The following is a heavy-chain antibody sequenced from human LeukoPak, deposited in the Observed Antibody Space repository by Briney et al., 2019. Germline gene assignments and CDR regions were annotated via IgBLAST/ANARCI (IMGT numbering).Heavy chain of an antibody. D-gene: IGHD6-19*01. J-gene: IGHJ4*02. V-gene: IGHV1-24*01. CDR3: ATGFSGWNPWDY. Sequence: ASVKVSCKVSGYTLTELFMHWVRQAPGKGLEWMGGFDPEDGETIYAQKFQGRVTMTEDTSTDTAYMELSSLRSEDTAVYYCATGFSGWNPWDYWGQGTLVTVSS. CDR1: GYTLTELF. CDR2: FDPEDGET.